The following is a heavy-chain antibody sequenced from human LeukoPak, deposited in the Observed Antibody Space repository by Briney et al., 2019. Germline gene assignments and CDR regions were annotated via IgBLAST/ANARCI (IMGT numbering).Heavy chain of an antibody. V-gene: IGHV3-66*01. Sequence: GGSLRLSCTGSGFTVSSSYMSWVRQTPGKGLEWVSVMYSGGTTYYADSVKGRFTISRDSSKNTVNLQMNSLRAEDTAVYYCARVLDTAVELFDYWGQGTLVTVSS. CDR2: MYSGGTT. CDR1: GFTVSSSY. CDR3: ARVLDTAVELFDY. J-gene: IGHJ4*02. D-gene: IGHD5-18*01.